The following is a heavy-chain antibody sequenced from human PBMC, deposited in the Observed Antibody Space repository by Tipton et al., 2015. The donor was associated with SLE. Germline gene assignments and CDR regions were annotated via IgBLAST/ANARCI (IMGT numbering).Heavy chain of an antibody. CDR1: GGSFGGYY. CDR2: INHGGST. V-gene: IGHV4-34*10. D-gene: IGHD3-16*01. J-gene: IGHJ2*01. Sequence: TLSLTCSIYGGSFGGYYWSWIRQPPGKGLEWIGEINHGGSTNYNPSLKSRVSMSLDTSKNQFSLNLTSVTAADTALYYCARDGVRKGWWFFDLWGRGTLVTVSS. CDR3: ARDGVRKGWWFFDL.